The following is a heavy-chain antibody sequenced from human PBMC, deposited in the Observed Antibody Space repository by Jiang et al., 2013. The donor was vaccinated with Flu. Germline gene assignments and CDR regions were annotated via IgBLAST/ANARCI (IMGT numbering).Heavy chain of an antibody. CDR3: ARLGYRYYYGSGSYPYFDY. J-gene: IGHJ4*02. Sequence: DYYWSWIRQPPREGAWSGLGKVNHSGSTNYNPSLKSRVTISVDTSKNQFSLKLSSVTAADTAVYYCARLGYRYYYGSGSYPYFDYWGQGTLVTVSS. V-gene: IGHV4-34*01. CDR1: DYY. D-gene: IGHD3-10*01. CDR2: VNHSGST.